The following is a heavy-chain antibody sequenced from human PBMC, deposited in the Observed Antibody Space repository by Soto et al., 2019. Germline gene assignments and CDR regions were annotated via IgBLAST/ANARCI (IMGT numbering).Heavy chain of an antibody. CDR2: IIPIFGTA. CDR1: GGTFSSYA. J-gene: IGHJ4*02. CDR3: ASGWVRYYGSGSLFPHQPH. V-gene: IGHV1-69*13. D-gene: IGHD3-10*01. Sequence: SVKVSCKASGGTFSSYAISWVRQAPGQGLEWMGGIIPIFGTANYAQKFQGRVTITADESTSTAYMELSSLRSEDPAVYCCASGWVRYYGSGSLFPHQPHWGQGTLVTVSS.